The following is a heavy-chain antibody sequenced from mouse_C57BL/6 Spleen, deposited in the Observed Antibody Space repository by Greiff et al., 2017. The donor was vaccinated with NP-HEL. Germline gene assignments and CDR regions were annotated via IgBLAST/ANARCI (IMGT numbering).Heavy chain of an antibody. J-gene: IGHJ3*01. D-gene: IGHD2-4*01. CDR2: IDPGDGET. V-gene: IGHV14-2*01. CDR3: ARRDYGFAFAY. CDR1: GFNFKDYY. Sequence: VQLQQSGAELVKPGASVKLSCTASGFNFKDYYMHWVKQRTEQGLEWIGRIDPGDGETNYAPKFTGKATITADKSSITAYLQLGSLTSDDTAVDYCARRDYGFAFAYWGQGTLVTVSA.